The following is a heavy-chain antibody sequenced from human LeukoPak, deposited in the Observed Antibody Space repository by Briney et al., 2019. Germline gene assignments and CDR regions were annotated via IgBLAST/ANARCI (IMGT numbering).Heavy chain of an antibody. D-gene: IGHD3-10*01. CDR3: ARGAYYGSGSYLNH. Sequence: PGGSLRLSCSASRFTFSSFAMHWVRQAPGKGLEWVAVISYDGTTKYYADSVKGRFTISRDNSENTLYLEMSSPRRDDTAVYFCARGAYYGSGSYLNHWGQGTLVTVSS. J-gene: IGHJ5*02. CDR2: ISYDGTTK. CDR1: RFTFSSFA. V-gene: IGHV3-30-3*01.